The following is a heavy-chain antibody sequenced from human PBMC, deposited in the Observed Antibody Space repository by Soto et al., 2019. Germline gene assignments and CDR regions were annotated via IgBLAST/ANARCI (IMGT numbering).Heavy chain of an antibody. V-gene: IGHV1-18*01. J-gene: IGHJ4*02. CDR1: GYTFTTYG. Sequence: QVQLVQSGAEVKKPGASVNVSCKASGYTFTTYGISWVRQAPGQGLEWMGRINGYNGNTNYAQKLQGRVTMTTDTSTSTAYMELRSLRSDDTAVYYCARDPVAGTYFDYWGQGTLVTVSS. D-gene: IGHD6-19*01. CDR3: ARDPVAGTYFDY. CDR2: INGYNGNT.